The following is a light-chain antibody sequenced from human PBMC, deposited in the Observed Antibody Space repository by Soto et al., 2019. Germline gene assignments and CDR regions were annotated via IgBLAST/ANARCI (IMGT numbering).Light chain of an antibody. Sequence: SVLTQFPATLSVSPLEVATLSFRAIHSVRSNLAWYQQKPGQAPRLLMYDASTRATAIPARFSGSGSGTDFTLTISSLQPEDFATYYCQQANSFPLTFGGGTKVDI. CDR1: HSVRSN. V-gene: IGKV3-15*01. CDR2: DAS. CDR3: QQANSFPLT. J-gene: IGKJ4*01.